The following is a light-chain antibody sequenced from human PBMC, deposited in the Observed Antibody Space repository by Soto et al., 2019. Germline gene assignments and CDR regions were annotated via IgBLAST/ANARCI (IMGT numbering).Light chain of an antibody. V-gene: IGKV3-20*01. Sequence: EIALTQSPGALSLSPGDTATLSCRASQSVPANYLACYQLKPGQAPRLLIYAASIGATGIPDRFSGSGSGTDFTLTISRLEPEDFAVYYCLQYGIPLWTFGQGTKVEIK. J-gene: IGKJ1*01. CDR2: AAS. CDR1: QSVPANY. CDR3: LQYGIPLWT.